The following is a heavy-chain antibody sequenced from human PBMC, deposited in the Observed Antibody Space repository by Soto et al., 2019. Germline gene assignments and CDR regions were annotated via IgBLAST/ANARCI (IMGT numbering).Heavy chain of an antibody. J-gene: IGHJ4*02. CDR3: ARKLGTDYFDY. Sequence: SETLSLTCTVSGGSIGSGSYYYDWIRQPPGEGLEWIASVYYSGNTYYNPSLKSRVTISVDASNNQFSLKLRSVTAADTAVYYCARKLGTDYFDYWGRGTLVTVSS. CDR1: GGSIGSGSYY. V-gene: IGHV4-39*01. D-gene: IGHD7-27*01. CDR2: VYYSGNT.